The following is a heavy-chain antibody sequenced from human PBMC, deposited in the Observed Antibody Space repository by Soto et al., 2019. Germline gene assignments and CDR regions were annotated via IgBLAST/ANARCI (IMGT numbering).Heavy chain of an antibody. V-gene: IGHV3-33*01. D-gene: IGHD3-9*01. CDR3: ARDSSPHYDILTGYSDYCYGMDV. Sequence: GGSLRLSCAASGFTFSSYGMHWVRQAPGKGLEWVAVIWYDGSNKYYADSVKGRFTISRDNSKNTLYLQMNSLRAEDTAVYYCARDSSPHYDILTGYSDYCYGMDVWGQGTTVTVSS. CDR2: IWYDGSNK. CDR1: GFTFSSYG. J-gene: IGHJ6*02.